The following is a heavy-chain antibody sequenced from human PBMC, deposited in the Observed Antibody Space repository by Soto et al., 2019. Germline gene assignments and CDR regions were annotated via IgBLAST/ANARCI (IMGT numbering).Heavy chain of an antibody. J-gene: IGHJ4*02. V-gene: IGHV1-18*01. D-gene: IGHD6-19*01. Sequence: QVQLVQSGAEVKKPGASVKVSCKASGYTFTSYGISWVRQAPGQGLEWMGWISAYNGNTNYAQKLQGRVTMTTDTSTSTADMELRSLRSDDTAVYYCARHSGWQPPPYYFDYWGQGTLVTVSS. CDR2: ISAYNGNT. CDR1: GYTFTSYG. CDR3: ARHSGWQPPPYYFDY.